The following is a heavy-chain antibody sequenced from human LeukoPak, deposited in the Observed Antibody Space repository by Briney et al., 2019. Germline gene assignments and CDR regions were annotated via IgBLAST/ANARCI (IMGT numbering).Heavy chain of an antibody. CDR3: ARDGPLWFGESPDAFDI. CDR2: ISSSSSTI. Sequence: PGGSLRLSFAASGFTFSSYSMNWVRQAPGKGLEWVSYISSSSSTIYYADSVKGRFTISRDNAKNSLYLQMNSLRAEDTAVYYCARDGPLWFGESPDAFDIWGQGTMVTVSS. CDR1: GFTFSSYS. V-gene: IGHV3-48*01. J-gene: IGHJ3*02. D-gene: IGHD3-10*01.